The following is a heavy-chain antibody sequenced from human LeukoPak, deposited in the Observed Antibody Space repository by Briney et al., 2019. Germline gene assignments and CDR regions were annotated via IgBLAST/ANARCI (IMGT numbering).Heavy chain of an antibody. V-gene: IGHV3-23*01. CDR2: ISGSGITT. Sequence: GGSLRLSCAASGFTFSSYAMNWVRQAPGKGLEWVSAISGSGITTYYADSVKGRFAISRGNSKSTLYLQMNTLRAEDTAVYYCAKGTFMVESSSSLPDYWGQGTLVTVSS. CDR1: GFTFSSYA. J-gene: IGHJ4*02. D-gene: IGHD6-6*01. CDR3: AKGTFMVESSSSLPDY.